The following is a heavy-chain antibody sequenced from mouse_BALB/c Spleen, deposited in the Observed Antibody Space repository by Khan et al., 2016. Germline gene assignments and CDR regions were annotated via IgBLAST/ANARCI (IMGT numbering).Heavy chain of an antibody. CDR3: AEELGWFAY. V-gene: IGHV3-2*02. CDR2: ISYSGST. J-gene: IGHJ3*01. Sequence: VQLKESGPGLVKPSQSLSLTCTVTDYSITSDYAWNWIRQFPGNKLEWMGYISYSGSTSYNPSLKSRISITRDTSKNQIFLRLNSVTTEDTATXYCAEELGWFAYWGQGTLVTVSA. D-gene: IGHD4-1*01. CDR1: DYSITSDYA.